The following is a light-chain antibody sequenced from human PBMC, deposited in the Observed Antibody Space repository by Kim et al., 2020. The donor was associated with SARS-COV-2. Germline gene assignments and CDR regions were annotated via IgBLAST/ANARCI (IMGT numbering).Light chain of an antibody. CDR2: DAS. V-gene: IGKV1-33*01. J-gene: IGKJ4*01. Sequence: DIQMTQSPSSLSASVGDRVTITCQASQDISNFLNWYQQKPGKAPKLLIYDASNLETGVPSRFSGSGSGTDFTLTISSLQPEDIATYYCQQYDSLPLTFGEGTKVDIK. CDR1: QDISNF. CDR3: QQYDSLPLT.